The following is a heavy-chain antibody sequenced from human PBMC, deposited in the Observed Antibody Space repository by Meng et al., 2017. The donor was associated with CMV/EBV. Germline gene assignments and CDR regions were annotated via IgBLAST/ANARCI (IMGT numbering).Heavy chain of an antibody. V-gene: IGHV3-74*03. Sequence: VQLVGSGGGLVGPGGSRRLSCAGSGFTFSDYWMHWVRQAPGEGPVWVSRIDTDGTVTSYAESVRGRFTISRDNSKNTLYLQMNDLRAGDSGVYYCVRDLVGNRDSWGHGTLVTVSS. CDR2: IDTDGTVT. CDR3: VRDLVGNRDS. D-gene: IGHD1-14*01. CDR1: GFTFSDYW. J-gene: IGHJ5*01.